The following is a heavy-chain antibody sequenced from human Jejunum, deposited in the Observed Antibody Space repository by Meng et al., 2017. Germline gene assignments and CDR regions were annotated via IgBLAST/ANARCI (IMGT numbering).Heavy chain of an antibody. CDR3: AKVGVPFGMDV. Sequence: GESLKISCAASGFTFSRYGMTWVRQAPGKGLEWVANIKQDGNEKYYVDSVKGRFTISRDNAKNSLYLQMNSLRAEDTALYYCAKVGVPFGMDVWGQGTTVTGSS. CDR1: GFTFSRYG. CDR2: IKQDGNEK. J-gene: IGHJ6*02. V-gene: IGHV3-7*01. D-gene: IGHD2-2*01.